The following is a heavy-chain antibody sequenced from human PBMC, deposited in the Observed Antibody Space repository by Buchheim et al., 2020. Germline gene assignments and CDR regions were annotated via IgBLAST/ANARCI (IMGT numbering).Heavy chain of an antibody. CDR1: GYTFTGYY. CDR2: INPNSGGT. J-gene: IGHJ6*02. CDR3: ARDQDLLYFDWSDAYYGMDV. D-gene: IGHD3-9*01. V-gene: IGHV1-2*02. Sequence: QVQLVQSEAEVKKPGASVKVSCKASGYTFTGYYMHWVRQAPGQGLEWMGWINPNSGGTNYAQKFQGRVTMTRDTSISTAYMELSRLRSDDTAVYYCARDQDLLYFDWSDAYYGMDVWGQGTT.